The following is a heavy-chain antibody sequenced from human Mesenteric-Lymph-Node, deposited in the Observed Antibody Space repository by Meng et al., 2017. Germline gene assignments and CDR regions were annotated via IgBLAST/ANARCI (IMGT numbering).Heavy chain of an antibody. CDR2: IYHSGST. V-gene: IGHV4-4*02. D-gene: IGHD2-2*01. Sequence: QGQPAELGPRLVKPSGTLSLTCAVSGGSISSSNWWSWVRQPPGKGLEWIGEIYHSGSTNYNPSLKSRVTISVDKSKNQFSLKLSSVTAADTAVYYCASGRKYCSSTSCYGQFDYWGQGTLVTVSS. CDR1: GGSISSSNW. J-gene: IGHJ4*02. CDR3: ASGRKYCSSTSCYGQFDY.